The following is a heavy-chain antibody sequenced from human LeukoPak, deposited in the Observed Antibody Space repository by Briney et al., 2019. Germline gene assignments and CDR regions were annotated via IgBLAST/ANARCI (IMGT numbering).Heavy chain of an antibody. CDR3: ASDLVRPNYVPFDY. CDR2: ISSSSSYI. V-gene: IGHV3-21*01. Sequence: GGSLRLSCAASGFTFSSYNMNWVRQAPGKVLEWVSSISSSSSYIYYADSVKGRFTISRDNAKNSLYLQMNSLRAEDTAVYYCASDLVRPNYVPFDYWGQGTLVTVSS. J-gene: IGHJ4*02. CDR1: GFTFSSYN. D-gene: IGHD1-7*01.